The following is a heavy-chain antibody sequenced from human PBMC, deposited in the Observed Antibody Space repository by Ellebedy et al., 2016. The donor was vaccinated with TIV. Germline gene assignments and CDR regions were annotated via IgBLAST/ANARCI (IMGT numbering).Heavy chain of an antibody. J-gene: IGHJ4*02. D-gene: IGHD3-16*01. CDR1: GFTSTSNL. CDR2: IVSNGDST. Sequence: PGGSLRLSCSASGFTSTSNLMPWVCQVPGKGLEYISAIVSNGDSTYYANSVKGRFIISRDNSKNTLYLQMSSLRLEDTAVYYCVEARGDWGQGTLVTVSS. V-gene: IGHV3-64D*06. CDR3: VEARGD.